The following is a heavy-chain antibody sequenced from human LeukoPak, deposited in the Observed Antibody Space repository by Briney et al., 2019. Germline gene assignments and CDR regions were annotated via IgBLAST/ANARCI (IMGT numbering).Heavy chain of an antibody. D-gene: IGHD1-26*01. Sequence: PGGSLRLSCAASGFTVSSNYMSWVRQAPGKGLEWVSVIYSDGNTYYADSVKGRFTNSRDNSKNTLYLQMNSLRAEDTAVYYCARDFSGRGDAFDIWGQGTMVTVSS. V-gene: IGHV3-53*05. CDR2: IYSDGNT. J-gene: IGHJ3*02. CDR3: ARDFSGRGDAFDI. CDR1: GFTVSSNY.